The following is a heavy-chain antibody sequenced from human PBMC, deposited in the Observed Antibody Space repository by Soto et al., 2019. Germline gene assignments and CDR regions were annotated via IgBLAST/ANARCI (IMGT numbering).Heavy chain of an antibody. D-gene: IGHD2-15*01. J-gene: IGHJ6*02. V-gene: IGHV3-48*02. Sequence: QAGGSLRLSCAASGFTFSSYSMNWVRQAPGKGLEWVSYISSSSSTIYYADSAKGRFTISRDNAKNSLYLQMNSLRDEDTAVYYCAREGAATPVEPYYYYYGMDVWGQGTTVTVSS. CDR3: AREGAATPVEPYYYYYGMDV. CDR1: GFTFSSYS. CDR2: ISSSSSTI.